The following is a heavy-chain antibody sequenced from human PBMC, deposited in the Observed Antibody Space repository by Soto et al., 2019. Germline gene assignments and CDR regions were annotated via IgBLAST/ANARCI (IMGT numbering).Heavy chain of an antibody. CDR3: ARAADGTGDWFDP. CDR1: GGSISSGGYY. J-gene: IGHJ5*02. V-gene: IGHV4-31*03. D-gene: IGHD6-13*01. CDR2: IYYSGST. Sequence: VSLTCTVSGGSISSGGYYWSWIRQHPGKGLEWIGYIYYSGSTYYNPSLKSRVTISVDTSKNQFSLKLSSVTAADTAVYYCARAADGTGDWFDPWGQGTLVTVSS.